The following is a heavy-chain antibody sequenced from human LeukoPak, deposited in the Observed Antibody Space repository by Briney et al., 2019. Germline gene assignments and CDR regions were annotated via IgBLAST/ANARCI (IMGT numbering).Heavy chain of an antibody. J-gene: IGHJ4*02. CDR3: ARDLRYGGNQEGSDY. CDR2: INPNSGGT. D-gene: IGHD4-23*01. Sequence: GASVKVSCKASGYIFTDYYMHWVRQAPGQELGWMGRINPNSGGTNYAQKFQGRVTMTRDTSISTAYMELSRLRSDDTAVYYCARDLRYGGNQEGSDYWGQGTLVTVSS. CDR1: GYIFTDYY. V-gene: IGHV1-2*06.